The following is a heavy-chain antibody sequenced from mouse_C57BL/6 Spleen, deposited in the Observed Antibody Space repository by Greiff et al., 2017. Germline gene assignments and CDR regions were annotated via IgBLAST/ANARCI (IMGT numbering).Heavy chain of an antibody. CDR1: GFNIKDYY. Sequence: EVQLQQSGAELVKPGASVKLSCTASGFNIKDYYMHWVKQRTEQGLEWIGRIDPVDGEAKYAPKFQGKATITADTSSNTAYLQLSSLTSEDTAVXYCARCLLYYYGSSYCAMDYWGQGTSVTVSA. D-gene: IGHD1-1*01. CDR2: IDPVDGEA. CDR3: ARCLLYYYGSSYCAMDY. V-gene: IGHV14-2*01. J-gene: IGHJ4*01.